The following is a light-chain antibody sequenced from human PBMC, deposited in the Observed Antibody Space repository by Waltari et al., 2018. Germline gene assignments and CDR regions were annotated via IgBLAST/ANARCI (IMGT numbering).Light chain of an antibody. CDR3: QKYNSAPLT. CDR1: QGITNY. J-gene: IGKJ1*01. CDR2: AAS. V-gene: IGKV1-27*01. Sequence: DIQMTQSPSSLSASIGDRVTITCRASQGITNYLAWYQQKLGKVPKLLIYAASTLQSGVPSRFSCSGSGTDFTLTISSLQPEDVATYFCQKYNSAPLTFGQGTKVEVK.